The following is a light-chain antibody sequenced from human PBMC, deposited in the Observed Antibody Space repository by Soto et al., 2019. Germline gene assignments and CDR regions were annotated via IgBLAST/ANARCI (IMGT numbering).Light chain of an antibody. V-gene: IGKV3-15*01. J-gene: IGKJ1*01. CDR2: DAS. CDR1: LSVSRN. Sequence: EIVMTQSPATLSVSPGERATLSCRASLSVSRNLAWYQQKPGQAPRLLIFDASTRATGNPARCSGSGSGTEFTLTITSLQSEDFAVYYCQQYNAWPRKFGQGTKV. CDR3: QQYNAWPRK.